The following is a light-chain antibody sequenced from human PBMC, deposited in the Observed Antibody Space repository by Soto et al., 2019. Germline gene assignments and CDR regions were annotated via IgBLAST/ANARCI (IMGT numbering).Light chain of an antibody. Sequence: DIQLTQSPSTLSASVGDRVTISCRASQSINNYLAWYQQKPGKAPKLLIYDASSLESGVPSRFSGSGSGTEFTLTISSLQPDDFATYYCQQYNSYPWTFGQGTKVDIK. CDR2: DAS. J-gene: IGKJ1*01. CDR1: QSINNY. V-gene: IGKV1-5*01. CDR3: QQYNSYPWT.